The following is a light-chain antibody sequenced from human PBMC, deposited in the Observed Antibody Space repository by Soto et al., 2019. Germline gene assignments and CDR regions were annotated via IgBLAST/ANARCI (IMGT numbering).Light chain of an antibody. J-gene: IGLJ1*01. CDR2: AVS. CDR1: ISDIGGYNY. V-gene: IGLV2-14*03. Sequence: QSALTQPASVSGSPGQSITISCTGTISDIGGYNYVSWYQQHPDKAPKLIIYAVSNRPSGVSHRVSGSKSGNTASLTSSGLQAEDEADYYCSSYTSPSLFGTGTKLTVL. CDR3: SSYTSPSL.